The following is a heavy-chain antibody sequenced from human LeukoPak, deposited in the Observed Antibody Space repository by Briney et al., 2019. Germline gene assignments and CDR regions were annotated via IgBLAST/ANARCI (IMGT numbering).Heavy chain of an antibody. Sequence: GGSLRLSCAASGFTFSSYWMSWVRQAPGKGLEWVANIKQDGSEKYYVDSVKGRFTISRDNAKNSLYLQMNSLRAEDTAVYYCARFDYYDSSGYSDSLDVWGQGTTVTVSS. CDR1: GFTFSSYW. J-gene: IGHJ6*02. CDR2: IKQDGSEK. CDR3: ARFDYYDSSGYSDSLDV. V-gene: IGHV3-7*01. D-gene: IGHD3-22*01.